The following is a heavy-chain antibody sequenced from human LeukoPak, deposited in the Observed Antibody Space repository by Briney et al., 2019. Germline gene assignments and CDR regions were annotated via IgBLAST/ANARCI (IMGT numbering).Heavy chain of an antibody. CDR2: ISCDVGST. J-gene: IGHJ4*02. CDR1: GFTSDDYT. CDR3: AKDVSSGWNYFDY. V-gene: IGHV3-43*01. D-gene: IGHD6-19*01. Sequence: GGSLRLSCAASGFTSDDYTMHWVRQAPGKGLERVSLISCDVGSTYYADSVKGRFTFSTDNSKSSIYMQMNSLRTEDTALYYCAKDVSSGWNYFDYWGQGNLVTVSS.